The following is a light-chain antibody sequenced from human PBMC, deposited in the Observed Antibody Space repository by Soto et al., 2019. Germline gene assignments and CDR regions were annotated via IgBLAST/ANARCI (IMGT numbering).Light chain of an antibody. V-gene: IGLV3-21*04. J-gene: IGLJ1*01. CDR2: YDS. CDR1: NIGSKS. Sequence: SYELTQPPSVSVAPGKTARITCGGNNIGSKSVHWYQQKPGQAPVLVIYYDSDRPSGIPERFSGSNSGNTATLTISRVEAGDEADYYCQVWDSSSDPQGNVFGTGTKLTVL. CDR3: QVWDSSSDPQGNV.